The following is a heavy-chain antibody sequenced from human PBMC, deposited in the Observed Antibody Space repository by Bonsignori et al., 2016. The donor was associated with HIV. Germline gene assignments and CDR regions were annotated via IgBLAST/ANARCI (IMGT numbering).Heavy chain of an antibody. CDR3: ARDRIRTTSFYDGSGYSSLGWFET. CDR2: IYPTGRT. CDR1: ADSINTYY. V-gene: IGHV4-4*07. D-gene: IGHD3-22*01. Sequence: QVQLQESGPGLVKPSETVSLTCTVSADSINTYYWSWIRQPAGKGLEWIGRIYPTGRTNYNPPSRVESPCPWTRPRTSSPSKLSSVTAADTAVYYCARDRIRTTSFYDGSGYSSLGWFETWGQGTLVTVSS. J-gene: IGHJ5*02.